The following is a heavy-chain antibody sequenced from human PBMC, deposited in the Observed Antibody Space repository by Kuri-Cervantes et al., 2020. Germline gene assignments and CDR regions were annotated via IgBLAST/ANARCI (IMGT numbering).Heavy chain of an antibody. CDR2: TNHSGST. CDR3: ARGGRGTKFDY. D-gene: IGHD1-7*01. CDR1: GGSFSGYY. J-gene: IGHJ4*02. V-gene: IGHV4-34*01. Sequence: ESLKISCAVYGGSFSGYYWSWIRQPPGKGLEWIGETNHSGSTNYNPSLKSRVTISVDTSKNQFSLKLSSVTAADTAVYYCARGGRGTKFDYWGQGTLVTVSS.